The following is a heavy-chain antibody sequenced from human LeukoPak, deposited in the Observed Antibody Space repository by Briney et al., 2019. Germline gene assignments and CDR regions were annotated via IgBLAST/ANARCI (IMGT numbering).Heavy chain of an antibody. CDR1: GFTFSSYE. J-gene: IGHJ4*02. Sequence: GGSLRLSCAASGFTFSSYEMNWVRQAPGKGLEWVSYISSSGSTIYYADSVKGRFTISRDNAKNSLYLQMNSLRAEDTAVYYCARDLGEYYDFWSGYYFDYWGQGTLVTVSS. V-gene: IGHV3-48*03. CDR2: ISSSGSTI. CDR3: ARDLGEYYDFWSGYYFDY. D-gene: IGHD3-3*01.